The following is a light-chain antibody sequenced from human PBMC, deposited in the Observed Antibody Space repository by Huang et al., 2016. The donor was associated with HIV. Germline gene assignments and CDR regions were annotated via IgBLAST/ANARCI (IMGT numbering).Light chain of an antibody. Sequence: DVVMTQSPFSLPVILGQPASISCRSSRRLEHSDGNTYLNWFQQRPGQYPRRLICKVSNRYSGVPDRFSGSGSVTDFTLKISRVEAEDVGLYYCMQGTHWPPITFGQGTRLEIK. V-gene: IGKV2-30*02. CDR2: KVS. CDR1: RRLEHSDGNTY. J-gene: IGKJ5*01. CDR3: MQGTHWPPIT.